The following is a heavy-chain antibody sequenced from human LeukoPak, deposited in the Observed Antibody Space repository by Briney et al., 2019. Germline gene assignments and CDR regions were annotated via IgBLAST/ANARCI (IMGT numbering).Heavy chain of an antibody. D-gene: IGHD6-19*01. CDR1: GFTFSSYA. CDR2: ISSNGGST. CDR3: ARGTVLGIAVAGTGYYFDY. V-gene: IGHV3-64*01. J-gene: IGHJ4*02. Sequence: GGSLRLSCEASGFTFSSYAMHWVRQAPGKGLEYVSAISSNGGSTYYANSVKGRFTISRDNSKNTLYLQMGSLRAEDMAVYYCARGTVLGIAVAGTGYYFDYWGQGTLVTVSS.